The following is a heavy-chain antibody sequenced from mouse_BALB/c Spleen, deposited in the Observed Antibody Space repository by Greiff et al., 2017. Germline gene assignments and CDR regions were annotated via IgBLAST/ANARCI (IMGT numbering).Heavy chain of an antibody. CDR2: IWAGGST. CDR1: GFSLTSYG. CDR3: ARGYSDGYFDV. V-gene: IGHV2-9*02. J-gene: IGHJ1*01. Sequence: QVQLKQSGPGLVAPSQSLSITCTVSGFSLTSYGVYWVRQPPGKGLEWLGVIWAGGSTNYNSALMSRLSISKDNSKSQVFLKMNSLQTDDTAMYYCARGYSDGYFDVWGAGTTVTVSS.